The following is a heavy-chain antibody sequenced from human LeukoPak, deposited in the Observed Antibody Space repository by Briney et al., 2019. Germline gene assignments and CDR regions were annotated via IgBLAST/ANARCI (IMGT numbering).Heavy chain of an antibody. J-gene: IGHJ5*02. V-gene: IGHV3-23*01. CDR1: GFTFSNYA. CDR2: ISGNGGST. Sequence: PGGSLRLSCAASGFTFSNYAMNWVRQAPGKGLEWVSAISGNGGSTYYADSVKGRFTISRDNSKNTLYLQMNSLRAEDTAVYYCARGHPPSNWFDPWGQGTLVTVSS. CDR3: ARGHPPSNWFDP.